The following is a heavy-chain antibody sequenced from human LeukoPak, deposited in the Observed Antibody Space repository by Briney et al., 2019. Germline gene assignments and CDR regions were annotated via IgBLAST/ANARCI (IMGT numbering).Heavy chain of an antibody. CDR1: GGSISSYY. V-gene: IGHV4-59*08. CDR3: ARPRGWYNWFDP. J-gene: IGHJ5*02. Sequence: SETLSLTCIVSGGSISSYYWSWIRQPPGKGLEWIGNIYYSGSTNYNPSLKSRVTISVDTSKNQFSQKLSSVTAADTAVYYCARPRGWYNWFDPWGQGTLVTVSS. CDR2: IYYSGST. D-gene: IGHD6-19*01.